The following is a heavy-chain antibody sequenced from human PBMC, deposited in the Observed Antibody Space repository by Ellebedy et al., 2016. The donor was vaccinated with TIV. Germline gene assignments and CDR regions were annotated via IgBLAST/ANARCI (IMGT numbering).Heavy chain of an antibody. V-gene: IGHV4-4*02. CDR2: IYHSGST. Sequence: MPSETLSLTCAVSGGSISSSNWWSWVRQPPGKGLEWIGEIYHSGSTNYNPSLKSRVTISVHTSKNQFSLRLSSVTAADTAVFYCARVVWQQPVSYASDIWGQGTMVTVSS. J-gene: IGHJ3*02. CDR3: ARVVWQQPVSYASDI. D-gene: IGHD6-13*01. CDR1: GGSISSSNW.